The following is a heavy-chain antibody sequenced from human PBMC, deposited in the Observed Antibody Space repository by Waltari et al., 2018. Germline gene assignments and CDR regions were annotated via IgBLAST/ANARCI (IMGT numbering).Heavy chain of an antibody. J-gene: IGHJ3*02. V-gene: IGHV4-34*01. Sequence: QVQLQQWGAGLLKPSETLSLTCAVYGGSFSGYYWSWIRQPPGKGLEWIGEINHSGSTNYNPSLRSRVTISVDTSKNQFSLKLSSVTAADTAVYYCARGNSGRDDAFDIWGQGTMVTVSS. CDR3: ARGNSGRDDAFDI. CDR2: INHSGST. CDR1: GGSFSGYY. D-gene: IGHD1-7*01.